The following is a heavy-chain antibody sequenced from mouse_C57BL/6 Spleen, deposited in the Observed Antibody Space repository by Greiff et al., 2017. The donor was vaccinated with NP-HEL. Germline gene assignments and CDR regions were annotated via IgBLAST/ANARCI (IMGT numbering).Heavy chain of an antibody. Sequence: VKLLESGPGLVAPSQSLSITCTVSGFSLTSYGVDWVRQSPGKGLEWLGVIWGVGSTNYNSALKSRLSISKDNSKSQVFLKMNSLQTDDTAMYYCARIYYGNYTMDYWGQGTSVTVSS. D-gene: IGHD2-1*01. CDR1: GFSLTSYG. J-gene: IGHJ4*01. CDR2: IWGVGST. V-gene: IGHV2-6*01. CDR3: ARIYYGNYTMDY.